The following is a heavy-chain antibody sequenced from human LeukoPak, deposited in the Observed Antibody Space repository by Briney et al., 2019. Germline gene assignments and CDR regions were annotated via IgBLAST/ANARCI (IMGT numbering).Heavy chain of an antibody. CDR1: GFNFGDFY. Sequence: GGSLRLSCAASGFNFGDFYMSWTRQAPGKGLEFISYISDRGSSKDYVDSVRGQFTISRDNANNSLYLQMNTLRVEDTAIYYCARTIVGATVDWYFDLWGRGTPVTVSS. CDR3: ARTIVGATVDWYFDL. V-gene: IGHV3-11*04. D-gene: IGHD1-26*01. J-gene: IGHJ2*01. CDR2: ISDRGSSK.